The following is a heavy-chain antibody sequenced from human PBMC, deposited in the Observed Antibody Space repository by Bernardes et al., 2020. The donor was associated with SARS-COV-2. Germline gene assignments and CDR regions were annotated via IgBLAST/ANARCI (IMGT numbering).Heavy chain of an antibody. V-gene: IGHV3-33*01. Sequence: GGSLRLSCAASGFTFSSHAIHWVRQAPGKGLEWVAVIWYDGSNKYYADSVKGRFTISRDNSKNTLYLQMNSLRAEDTAVYYCARDHEWHGNHMILDYWGQGTLVTVSS. CDR2: IWYDGSNK. CDR1: GFTFSSHA. J-gene: IGHJ4*02. CDR3: ARDHEWHGNHMILDY. D-gene: IGHD3-16*01.